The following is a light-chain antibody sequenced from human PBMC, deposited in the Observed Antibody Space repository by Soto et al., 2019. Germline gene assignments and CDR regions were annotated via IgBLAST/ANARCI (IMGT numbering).Light chain of an antibody. CDR1: QTVWST. CDR3: HQYNKSPLT. J-gene: IGKJ4*01. CDR2: GAS. V-gene: IGKV3-15*01. Sequence: EIVMTQSPGTLSVSPGERATLSCRASQTVWSTLAWYQQRPGQAPRLLIYGASSRATGIPARLSGSRSGTEFTLSISILQAEDFAVYYCHQYNKSPLTCGGGAKVEIK.